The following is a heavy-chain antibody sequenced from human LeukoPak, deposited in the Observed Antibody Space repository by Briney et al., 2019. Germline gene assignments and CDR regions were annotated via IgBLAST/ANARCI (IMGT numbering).Heavy chain of an antibody. V-gene: IGHV3-30*04. CDR1: GFTFSSYA. CDR2: ISYDGSNK. D-gene: IGHD1-1*01. CDR3: AKGLERESRLDS. Sequence: GGSLRLSCAASGFTFSSYAMHWVRQAPGKGLEWVAVISYDGSNKNYADSVKGRFTISRDNSKNTLYLQMNSLRTEDTALYYCAKGLERESRLDSWGQGTLVTVSS. J-gene: IGHJ4*02.